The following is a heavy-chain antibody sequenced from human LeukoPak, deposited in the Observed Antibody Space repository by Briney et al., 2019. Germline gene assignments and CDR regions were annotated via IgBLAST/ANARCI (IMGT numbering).Heavy chain of an antibody. Sequence: ESGGSLRLSCAASGFTFSNYGMHWVCQAPGKGLEWVAAISNDGRNKYYSDSVKGRFTISRDNPKNTVYLQMHSLRGEDTAVYYCAKDPYSSATACFDYWGQGTLVTVSS. CDR3: AKDPYSSATACFDY. CDR2: ISNDGRNK. D-gene: IGHD6-19*01. CDR1: GFTFSNYG. V-gene: IGHV3-30*18. J-gene: IGHJ4*02.